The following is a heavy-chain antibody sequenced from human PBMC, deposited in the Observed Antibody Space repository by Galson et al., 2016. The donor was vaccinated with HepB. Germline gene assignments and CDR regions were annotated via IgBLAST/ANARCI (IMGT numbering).Heavy chain of an antibody. CDR2: IYPGDSHT. V-gene: IGHV5-51*01. D-gene: IGHD3-10*01. CDR1: GYSFINFW. J-gene: IGHJ6*02. CDR3: PRHGHIGSEIYSGSMDV. Sequence: QSGAEVKKPGESLKISCEGFGYSFINFWIGWVRQMPGKGLEWMAIIYPGDSHTKYSPSFEGQVTISADKSISTAYLQWSSLKVSDTAVYYCPRHGHIGSEIYSGSMDVWGQGTTVTVSS.